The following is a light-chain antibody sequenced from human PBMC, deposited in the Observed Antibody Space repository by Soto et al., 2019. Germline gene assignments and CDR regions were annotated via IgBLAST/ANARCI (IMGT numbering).Light chain of an antibody. CDR2: RNN. V-gene: IGLV1-47*01. Sequence: QSVLTQPPSASGTPGQRVTISCSGSSSNIGSNYVYWYQQLPGTAPKLLIYRNNQRPSGVPDRFSGSKSGTSASLAISGLRSEVEADYYCAAWDDGLSGRVVFGGGTKLTVL. CDR1: SSNIGSNY. J-gene: IGLJ2*01. CDR3: AAWDDGLSGRVV.